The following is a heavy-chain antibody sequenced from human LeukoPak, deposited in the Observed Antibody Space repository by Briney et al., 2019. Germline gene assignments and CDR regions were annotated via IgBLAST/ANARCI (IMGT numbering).Heavy chain of an antibody. J-gene: IGHJ5*02. CDR2: IYYSGST. V-gene: IGHV4-59*01. CDR3: ARWYYGSGRGNWFDP. Sequence: SETLSLTCTVSGGSISSYYWSWIRQPPGKGLEWIGYIYYSGSTNYNPSLKSRVTISVDTSKNQFSLKLSSVTAVDTAVYYCARWYYGSGRGNWFDPWGQGTLVTVSS. D-gene: IGHD3-10*01. CDR1: GGSISSYY.